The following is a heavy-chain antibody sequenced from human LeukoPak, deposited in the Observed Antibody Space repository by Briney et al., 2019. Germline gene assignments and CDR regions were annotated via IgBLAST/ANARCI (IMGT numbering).Heavy chain of an antibody. CDR3: ASPELERRWDAFDI. CDR1: GGTFSSYA. J-gene: IGHJ3*02. V-gene: IGHV1-69*05. Sequence: PEASVKVSCKASGGTFSSYAISWVRQAPGQGLEWMGGIILSFGTANYAQRFQGRVTITTDESATTAYMELSSLRSEDTAVYYCASPELERRWDAFDIWGQGTMVTVSS. D-gene: IGHD1-1*01. CDR2: IILSFGTA.